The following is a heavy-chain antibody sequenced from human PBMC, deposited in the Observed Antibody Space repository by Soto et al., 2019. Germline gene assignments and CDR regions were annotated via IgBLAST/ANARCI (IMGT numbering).Heavy chain of an antibody. Sequence: GESLKISCKGSGYTFTDYWIGWVRQLPGKGLEWMGIIYPGDSDTRYSPSFQGHVTITVDKSTSTAYLQWNTLKASDTAMYYCERHISNLRYYYYAMDVWGQGTTVTVSS. CDR3: ERHISNLRYYYYAMDV. CDR1: GYTFTDYW. J-gene: IGHJ6*02. D-gene: IGHD3-3*01. CDR2: IYPGDSDT. V-gene: IGHV5-51*01.